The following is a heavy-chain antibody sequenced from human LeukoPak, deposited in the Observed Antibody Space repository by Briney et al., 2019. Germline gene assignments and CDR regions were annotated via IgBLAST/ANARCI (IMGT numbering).Heavy chain of an antibody. CDR1: GGSISSGDYY. D-gene: IGHD3-3*01. CDR2: IYYSGST. Sequence: SQTLSLTCTVSGGSISSGDYYWSWIRQPPGKGLEWIGYIYYSGSTYYNPSLKSRVTISVDTSKNQFSLKLSSVTAADTAVYYCARSTIFGVVIDSNWFDPWGQGTLSPSPQ. J-gene: IGHJ5*02. CDR3: ARSTIFGVVIDSNWFDP. V-gene: IGHV4-30-4*08.